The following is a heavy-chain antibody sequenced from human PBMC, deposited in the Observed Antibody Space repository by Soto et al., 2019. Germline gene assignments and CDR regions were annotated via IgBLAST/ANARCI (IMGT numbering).Heavy chain of an antibody. CDR3: ARGYCTTTICDPWFDP. CDR1: GYAFTSYW. V-gene: IGHV5-51*01. Sequence: PGESLKISCNGSGYAFTSYWIAWVRQMPGKGLEWMGITYPGDSDTRYSPSFQGQVTISADKSITTAYLQWSSLKASDTAMYYCARGYCTTTICDPWFDPWGQGTLVTVSS. CDR2: TYPGDSDT. D-gene: IGHD2-2*01. J-gene: IGHJ5*02.